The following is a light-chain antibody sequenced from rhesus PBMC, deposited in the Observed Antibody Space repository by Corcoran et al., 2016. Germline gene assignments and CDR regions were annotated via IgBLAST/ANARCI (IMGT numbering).Light chain of an antibody. V-gene: IGKV1-43*02. CDR2: NES. J-gene: IGKJ4*01. Sequence: DIQMTQSPSSLSAAGGDRDTITGRASQGITTYFNWYQQKPGKAPKRLIYNESNLDNGFPSRFSGSGSGTDFTLPINSLQPEDFASYYCLQYDSDPLTFGGWTKVELK. CDR3: LQYDSDPLT. CDR1: QGITTY.